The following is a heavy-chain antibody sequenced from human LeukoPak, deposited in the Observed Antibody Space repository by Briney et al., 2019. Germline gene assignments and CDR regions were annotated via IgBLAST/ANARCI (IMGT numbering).Heavy chain of an antibody. V-gene: IGHV4-34*01. CDR2: INHSGST. J-gene: IGHJ4*02. CDR1: GGSFSGYY. CDR3: ARALLWYSSGWYDY. D-gene: IGHD6-19*01. Sequence: SETLSLTCAVYGGSFSGYYWSWIRQPPGKGLEWIGEINHSGSTNYNPSLKSRVTISVDTSKNQFSLKLSSVAAADTAVYYCARALLWYSSGWYDYWGQGTLVTVSS.